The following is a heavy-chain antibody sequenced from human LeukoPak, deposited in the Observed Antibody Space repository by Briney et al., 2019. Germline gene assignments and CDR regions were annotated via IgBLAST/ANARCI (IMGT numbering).Heavy chain of an antibody. CDR1: GFNFDNFE. Sequence: GGSLRLSCAASGFNFDNFEMHWVRQAPGKGLEWVSSISGSGGSTDYADSVKGRFTISRDNSKNTLYLQMNSLRAEDTAVYYCAKDREPYYDSSGYYYGNWGQGTLVTVSS. J-gene: IGHJ4*02. CDR2: ISGSGGST. V-gene: IGHV3-23*01. D-gene: IGHD3-22*01. CDR3: AKDREPYYDSSGYYYGN.